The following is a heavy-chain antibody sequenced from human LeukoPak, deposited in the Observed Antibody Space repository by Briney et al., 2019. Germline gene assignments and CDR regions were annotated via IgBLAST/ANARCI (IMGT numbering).Heavy chain of an antibody. CDR3: ARVTGYVVEDYFDY. Sequence: GRSLRLSCVASGFTFRRHDMHWVRQAQGKGLEWVAVISDDGRKQIYADSVKGRFTISRDNSKNTLYLQMNSLREEDTAVYYCARVTGYVVEDYFDYWGQGTLVTVSS. CDR2: ISDDGRKQ. CDR1: GFTFRRHD. J-gene: IGHJ4*02. V-gene: IGHV3-30*04. D-gene: IGHD2-15*01.